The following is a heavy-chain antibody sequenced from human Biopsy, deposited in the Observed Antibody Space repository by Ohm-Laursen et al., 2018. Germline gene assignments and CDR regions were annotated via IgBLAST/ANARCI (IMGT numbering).Heavy chain of an antibody. V-gene: IGHV4-31*03. J-gene: IGHJ6*02. CDR3: ARMDCSGGSCHYYSYGMDV. CDR1: GVSINGGRYY. CDR2: IFYSANT. D-gene: IGHD2-15*01. Sequence: PSQTLSLTCTVSGVSINGGRYYWNWIRHHPGKGLEWIGNIFYSANTYYNPSLKSRVTISVDTSKNQFSLKLSSVTAADTAVYYCARMDCSGGSCHYYSYGMDVWGQGTTVTVSS.